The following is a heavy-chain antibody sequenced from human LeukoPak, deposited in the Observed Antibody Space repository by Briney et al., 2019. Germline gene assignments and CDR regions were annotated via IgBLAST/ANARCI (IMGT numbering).Heavy chain of an antibody. D-gene: IGHD3-10*01. Sequence: PSETLSLTCTVSGGSISSSSYYWGWIRQPPGKGLEWIGSIYYSGSTYYNPSLKSRVTISVDTSKNQFSLKLSSVTAADTAVYYCARLAYYSYAFDIWGQRTMVTVSS. V-gene: IGHV4-39*01. J-gene: IGHJ3*02. CDR3: ARLAYYSYAFDI. CDR1: GGSISSSSYY. CDR2: IYYSGST.